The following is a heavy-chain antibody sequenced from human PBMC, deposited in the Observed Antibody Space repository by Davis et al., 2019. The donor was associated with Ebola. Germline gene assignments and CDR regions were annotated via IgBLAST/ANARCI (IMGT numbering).Heavy chain of an antibody. J-gene: IGHJ5*02. V-gene: IGHV4-39*07. CDR2: INHSGST. CDR1: GGSIRSTSYY. Sequence: SETLSLTCTVSGGSIRSTSYYWSWIRQPPGKGLEWLGEINHSGSTNYNPSLKSRVTISVDTSKNQFSLKLSSVTAADTAVYYCARVTRIWFGELSNWFDPWGQGTLVTVSS. D-gene: IGHD3-10*01. CDR3: ARVTRIWFGELSNWFDP.